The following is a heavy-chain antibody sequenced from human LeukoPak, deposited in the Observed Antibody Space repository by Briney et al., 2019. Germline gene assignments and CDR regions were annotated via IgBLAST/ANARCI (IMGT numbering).Heavy chain of an antibody. CDR3: TKPSGRVRGWYFDL. J-gene: IGHJ2*01. CDR1: GFTFNTYA. Sequence: GGSLRLSCAASGFTFNTYAMSWVRQAPGKGLEWVSSISGGDVTTSYADSVKGRFIISRDNSKNTLYLDMDSLRAEDTAMYYCTKPSGRVRGWYFDLWGRGTVVTVTS. D-gene: IGHD3-10*02. V-gene: IGHV3-23*01. CDR2: ISGGDVTT.